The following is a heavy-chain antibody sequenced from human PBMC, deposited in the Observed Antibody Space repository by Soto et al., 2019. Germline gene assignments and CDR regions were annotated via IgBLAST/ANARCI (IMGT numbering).Heavy chain of an antibody. Sequence: EVQLVESGGGLVQPGGSLKLSCAASGFSFSDSAMHWVRQASGKGLEWVGRIGSKGQNYATTYAASVKGRCIISTDESKNTAHLEMNSLKTEDTAVYYCTKYSGTASAPAALGQGTLVTVSS. J-gene: IGHJ5*02. CDR2: IGSKGQNYAT. D-gene: IGHD1-26*01. CDR1: GFSFSDSA. CDR3: TKYSGTASAPAA. V-gene: IGHV3-73*02.